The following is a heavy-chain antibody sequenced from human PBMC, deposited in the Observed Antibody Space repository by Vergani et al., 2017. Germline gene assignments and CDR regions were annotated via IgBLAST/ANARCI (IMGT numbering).Heavy chain of an antibody. V-gene: IGHV1-69*13. CDR3: ARQTYYYDSSGYGAFDF. CDR1: GGTFSSYA. J-gene: IGHJ3*01. Sequence: QVQLVQSGAEVKKPGSSVKVSCKASGGTFSSYAISWVRQAPGQGLEWMGRIIPIFGTANYAQKFQGRVTITADESTSTAYMELSSLRSEDTAVYYCARQTYYYDSSGYGAFDFWGQGTMVTVSS. D-gene: IGHD3-22*01. CDR2: IIPIFGTA.